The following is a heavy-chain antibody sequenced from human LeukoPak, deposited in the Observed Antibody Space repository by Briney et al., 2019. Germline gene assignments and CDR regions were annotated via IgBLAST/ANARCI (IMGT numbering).Heavy chain of an antibody. CDR1: GFTFSSYA. J-gene: IGHJ4*02. CDR3: AKMRPPYYDFWSGYYTH. V-gene: IGHV3-23*01. D-gene: IGHD3-3*01. Sequence: GGSLRLSCAASGFTFSSYAMSWVRQAPGKGLEWVSAISGSGGSTYYADSVKGRFTISRDNSKNTLYLQMNSLRAKDTAVYYCAKMRPPYYDFWSGYYTHWGQGTLVTVSS. CDR2: ISGSGGST.